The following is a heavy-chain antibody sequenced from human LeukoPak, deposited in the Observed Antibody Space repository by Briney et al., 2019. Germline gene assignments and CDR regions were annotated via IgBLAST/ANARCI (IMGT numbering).Heavy chain of an antibody. CDR3: ARDPTTLTRGTFDY. D-gene: IGHD4-17*01. Sequence: GGSLRLSCAASGFTFSAYSMNWVRQAPGKGLEGVSYISSGSSTIYYADSVKGRFTISRDNAKNSLYLQMNSLRDEDTAVYYCARDPTTLTRGTFDYWGQGTLVTVSS. V-gene: IGHV3-48*02. CDR2: ISSGSSTI. CDR1: GFTFSAYS. J-gene: IGHJ4*02.